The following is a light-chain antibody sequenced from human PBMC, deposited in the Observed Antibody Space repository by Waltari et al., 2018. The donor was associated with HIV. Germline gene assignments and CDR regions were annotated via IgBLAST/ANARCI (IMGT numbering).Light chain of an antibody. CDR2: EVS. CDR1: SRDVGSYNR. J-gene: IGLJ3*02. V-gene: IGLV2-18*02. CDR3: SSYTSSSTLV. Sequence: QSALTQPPSVSGSPGQSVTISCTGTSRDVGSYNRVSWYQQPPGTPPQLMIYEVSNRPSGVPDRFSGSKSGNTASLTISGLQAEDEADYYCSSYTSSSTLVFGGGTKLTVL.